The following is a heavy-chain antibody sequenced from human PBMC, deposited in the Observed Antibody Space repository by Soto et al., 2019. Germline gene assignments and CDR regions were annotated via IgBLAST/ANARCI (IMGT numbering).Heavy chain of an antibody. CDR3: ARLTGTGSDTQGRLDS. CDR2: IGFDGTKK. CDR1: GLRFSGHG. J-gene: IGHJ4*02. Sequence: QVQLVEFGGGVVQPGGSLSLSCAASGLRFSGHGMHWVRQAPGKGLEWVTFIGFDGTKKDYIDSVKGRFTVSRDNSRNTLFLQMNSLRAEDTAVYFSARLTGTGSDTQGRLDSWGQGILVTVSS. V-gene: IGHV3-30*19. D-gene: IGHD1-7*01.